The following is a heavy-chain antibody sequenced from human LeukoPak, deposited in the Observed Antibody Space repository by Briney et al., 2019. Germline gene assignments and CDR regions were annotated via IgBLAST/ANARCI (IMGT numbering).Heavy chain of an antibody. V-gene: IGHV3-30*02. CDR1: GFTFSSYG. CDR3: AKPHCPSLVYCSSNIKVIDV. Sequence: PGGSLRLSCAASGFTFSSYGMHWVRQAPGKGLEWVAFIRYDGSNKYYADSVKGRCTISRDNSKKTVYLQMNSLRTEDTAVYYCAKPHCPSLVYCSSNIKVIDVWGKETTVTVSS. D-gene: IGHD2-2*01. CDR2: IRYDGSNK. J-gene: IGHJ6*03.